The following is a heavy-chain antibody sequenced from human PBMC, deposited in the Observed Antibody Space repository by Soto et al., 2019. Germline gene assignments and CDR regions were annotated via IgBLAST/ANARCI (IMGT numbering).Heavy chain of an antibody. D-gene: IGHD5-18*01. CDR3: ARVKLSTAMAHYYYYGMDV. CDR2: ISSSSRYI. CDR1: GFTFSSYS. V-gene: IGHV3-21*01. J-gene: IGHJ6*02. Sequence: PGGSLRLSCAGSGFTFSSYSMNWVRQAPGKGLEWVSSISSSSRYIYYADSVKGRFTISRDNAKNSLYLQMNSLRAEDTAVYYCARVKLSTAMAHYYYYGMDVWGQGTTVTVSS.